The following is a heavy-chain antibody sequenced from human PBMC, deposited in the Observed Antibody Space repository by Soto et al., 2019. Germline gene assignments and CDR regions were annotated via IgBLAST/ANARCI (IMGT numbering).Heavy chain of an antibody. CDR3: AKGKDIVVVQGFDP. D-gene: IGHD2-2*01. V-gene: IGHV3-23*01. CDR2: ISGSGGST. CDR1: GFTFSSDA. Sequence: LGGSLRLSCAASGFTFSSDAMSWVRQAPGKGLEWVSAISGSGGSTYYADSVKGRFTISRDNSKNTLYLQMNSLRAEDTAVYYCAKGKDIVVVQGFDPWGQGTLVTVSS. J-gene: IGHJ5*02.